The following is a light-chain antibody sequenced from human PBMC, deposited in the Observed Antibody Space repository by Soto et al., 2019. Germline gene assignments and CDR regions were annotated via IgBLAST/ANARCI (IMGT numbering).Light chain of an antibody. Sequence: QSVLTQPRSVSGSPGQSVTISCTGTSCDVGGYNYVSWYQQHPGKAPKLMIYDVSKRPSGVPDRFSGSKSGNTASLTISGLQAEDEADYYCCSYAGSYTVFGGGTKLTVL. CDR1: SCDVGGYNY. CDR2: DVS. J-gene: IGLJ3*02. CDR3: CSYAGSYTV. V-gene: IGLV2-11*01.